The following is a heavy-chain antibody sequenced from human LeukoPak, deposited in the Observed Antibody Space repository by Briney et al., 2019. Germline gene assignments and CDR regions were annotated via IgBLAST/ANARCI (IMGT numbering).Heavy chain of an antibody. V-gene: IGHV4-4*09. CDR3: ARLGSSSPVGEYYYYYYYMDV. CDR2: IYTSGST. D-gene: IGHD6-6*01. Sequence: SETLSLTCTVSGGSISSYYWSWIRQPPGKGPEWIGYIYTSGSTNYNPSLKSRVTISVDTSKNQFSLKLSSVTAADTAVYYCARLGSSSPVGEYYYYYYYMDVWGKGTTVTVSS. J-gene: IGHJ6*03. CDR1: GGSISSYY.